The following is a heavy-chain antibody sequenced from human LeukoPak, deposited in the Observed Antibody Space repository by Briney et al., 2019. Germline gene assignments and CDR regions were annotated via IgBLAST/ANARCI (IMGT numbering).Heavy chain of an antibody. CDR2: ISSISTII. J-gene: IGHJ4*02. CDR3: ARDLHSGAYTFDY. V-gene: IGHV3-48*02. CDR1: GFTFNSFS. D-gene: IGHD1-26*01. Sequence: PGGSLRLSCAASGFTFNSFSMNWVRQAPGKGLGWVAYISSISTIIYYAGSVKGRFTISRDNAKNSLYLQMNSLRDEDTAVYYCARDLHSGAYTFDYWGQGTLVTVSS.